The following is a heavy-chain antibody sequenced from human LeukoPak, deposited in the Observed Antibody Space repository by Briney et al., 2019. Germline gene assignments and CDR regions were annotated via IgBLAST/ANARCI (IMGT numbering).Heavy chain of an antibody. J-gene: IGHJ6*02. CDR3: ARKAYCGGDCYSEAYYYYGMDV. D-gene: IGHD2-21*02. V-gene: IGHV1-69*01. CDR2: IIPIFGTA. CDR1: GGTFSSYA. Sequence: GASVKVSCKASGGTFSSYAVSWVRQAPGQGLEWMGGIIPIFGTANYAQKSQGRVTITAEESTSTAYMELSSLRYEDTSVYYRARKAYCGGDCYSEAYYYYGMDVWGQGATVTVSS.